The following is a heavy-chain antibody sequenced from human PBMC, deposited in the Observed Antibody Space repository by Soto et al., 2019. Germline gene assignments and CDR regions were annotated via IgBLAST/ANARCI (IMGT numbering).Heavy chain of an antibody. Sequence: ASVKVSCKASGYTFTGYYMHWVRQAPGQGLEWMGWINPNSGGTNYARKFQGWVTMTRDTSISTAYMELSRLRFDDTAVYYCARVGGYDLFDYWGQGTLVTVSS. J-gene: IGHJ4*02. V-gene: IGHV1-2*04. D-gene: IGHD5-12*01. CDR3: ARVGGYDLFDY. CDR2: INPNSGGT. CDR1: GYTFTGYY.